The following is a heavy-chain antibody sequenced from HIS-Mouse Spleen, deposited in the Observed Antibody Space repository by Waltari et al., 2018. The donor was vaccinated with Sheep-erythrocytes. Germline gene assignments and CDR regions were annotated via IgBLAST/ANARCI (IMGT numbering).Heavy chain of an antibody. V-gene: IGHV3-30*18. CDR3: AKVRTVNYWYFDL. CDR1: GFTFSSYG. D-gene: IGHD1-1*01. CDR2: ISYDGSNK. J-gene: IGHJ2*01. Sequence: QVQLVESGGGVVQPGRSLRLSCAASGFTFSSYGMHWVRQAPGKGLDGLAVISYDGSNKYDDDSLKGRFTISGDNSKNTLYLQMNSLRAEDTAVYYCAKVRTVNYWYFDLWGRGTLVTVSS.